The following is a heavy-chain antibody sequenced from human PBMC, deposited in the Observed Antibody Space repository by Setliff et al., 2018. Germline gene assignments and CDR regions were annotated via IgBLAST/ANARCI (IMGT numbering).Heavy chain of an antibody. V-gene: IGHV2-5*02. J-gene: IGHJ4*02. D-gene: IGHD3-22*01. CDR3: AHRRGDYYDSSGYYYDY. CDR1: GFSLSTSGVG. Sequence: SGPTLVNPTQTLTLTCTFSGFSLSTSGVGVGWIRQPPGKALEWIALIYWDDDKRYSPSLKSRLTITKDTSKNQVVLTMTNMDPVDTATYYCAHRRGDYYDSSGYYYDYWGQGTLVTVSS. CDR2: IYWDDDK.